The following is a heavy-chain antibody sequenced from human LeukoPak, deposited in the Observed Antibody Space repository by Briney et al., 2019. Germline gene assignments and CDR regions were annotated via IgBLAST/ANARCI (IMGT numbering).Heavy chain of an antibody. D-gene: IGHD6-13*01. CDR3: ARDATTEPGTVYMDV. V-gene: IGHV3-48*03. CDR2: ISTSGSII. CDR1: GITFSSYG. Sequence: PGGTLRLSCAASGITFSSYGMSWVRQAPGKGLEWILHISTSGSIIHYADSVKGRFTISRDNAKNSLYLQMNSLRAEDTALYFCARDATTEPGTVYMDVWGKGTTVTISS. J-gene: IGHJ6*03.